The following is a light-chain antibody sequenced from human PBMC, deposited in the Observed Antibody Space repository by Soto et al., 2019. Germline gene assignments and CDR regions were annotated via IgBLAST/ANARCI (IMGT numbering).Light chain of an antibody. CDR3: QQYGSSPLYS. CDR2: NTS. V-gene: IGKV3-20*01. CDR1: QSVSSGY. J-gene: IGKJ2*01. Sequence: EIVLTQSTGTLSLSPGERATLSYRASQSVSSGYLAWYQQKPGQAPRLVIYNTSHRAAGIPDRFSGSGSETDFTLTISRLEPEDFAVYYCQQYGSSPLYSFGQGTNLEIK.